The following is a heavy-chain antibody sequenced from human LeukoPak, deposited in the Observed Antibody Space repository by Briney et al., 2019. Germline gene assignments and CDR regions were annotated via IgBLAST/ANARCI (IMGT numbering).Heavy chain of an antibody. D-gene: IGHD2/OR15-2a*01. V-gene: IGHV3-30*03. CDR3: ARGENSKTYPVPGY. CDR1: GFTFSSYG. CDR2: ISSDGSSK. Sequence: PGGSLRLSCAASGFTFSSYGMHWGRQAPGKGLEWVAVISSDGSSKYYIDSVKARFTISRDNSKNTLFLQMNSLRAEDTAVYYCARGENSKTYPVPGYWGQGTLVTVSS. J-gene: IGHJ4*02.